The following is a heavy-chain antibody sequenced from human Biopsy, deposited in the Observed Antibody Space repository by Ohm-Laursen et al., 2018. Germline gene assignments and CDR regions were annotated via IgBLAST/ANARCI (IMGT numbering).Heavy chain of an antibody. V-gene: IGHV1-2*02. CDR2: INCKTGAT. D-gene: IGHD2-8*01. CDR3: ARDPLNGHKHFDY. CDR1: GDSFTSYA. J-gene: IGHJ4*02. Sequence: SVKVSCKASGDSFTSYAIGWMRQAPGQGLEWLGYINCKTGATNYAQKFQGTVTMTRDTSISTAYLALGSLRSADTAIYYCARDPLNGHKHFDYWGQGSLVTVSS.